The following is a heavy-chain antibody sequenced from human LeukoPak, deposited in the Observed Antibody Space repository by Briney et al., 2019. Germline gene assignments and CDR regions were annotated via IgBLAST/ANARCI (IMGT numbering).Heavy chain of an antibody. D-gene: IGHD5-18*01. J-gene: IGHJ4*02. CDR3: ARDRYSYNYAGLGY. CDR1: RFSFSSYG. CDR2: IKQDGSEK. V-gene: IGHV3-7*01. Sequence: TGGSLRLSCAASRFSFSSYGMHWVRQAPGKGLEWVANIKQDGSEKYYVDSVKGRFTISRDNAKNSLYLQMNSLRAEDTAVYYCARDRYSYNYAGLGYWGQGTLVTVSS.